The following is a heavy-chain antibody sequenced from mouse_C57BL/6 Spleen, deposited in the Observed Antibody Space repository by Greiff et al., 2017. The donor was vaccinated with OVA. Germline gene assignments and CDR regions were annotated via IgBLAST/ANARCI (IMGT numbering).Heavy chain of an antibody. CDR2: IYPGSGST. J-gene: IGHJ2*01. V-gene: IGHV1-55*01. CDR1: GYTFTSYW. D-gene: IGHD1-1*01. Sequence: QVQLQQPGAELVKPGASVKMSCKASGYTFTSYWITWVKQRPGQGLEWIGDIYPGSGSTNHNEKFKSKATLTVDTSSSTAYMQLSSLTSEDSAVYYCARRDYYGSSYGYWGQGTTLTVSS. CDR3: ARRDYYGSSYGY.